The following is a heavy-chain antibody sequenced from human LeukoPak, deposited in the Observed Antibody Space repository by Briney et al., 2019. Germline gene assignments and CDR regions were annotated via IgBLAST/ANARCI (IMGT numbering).Heavy chain of an antibody. CDR2: IKQDESER. V-gene: IGHV3-7*01. CDR1: GFSFSSYW. CDR3: ARGGVTGGRYEY. Sequence: GGSLRLSCEASGFSFSSYWMTWVRQPPGKGPEWVANIKQDESERYSVDSVKGRFTISRDNAKNSLYLQMNTLRAEDTAVYNCARGGVTGGRYEYWGQGTLVTVSS. J-gene: IGHJ4*02. D-gene: IGHD1-14*01.